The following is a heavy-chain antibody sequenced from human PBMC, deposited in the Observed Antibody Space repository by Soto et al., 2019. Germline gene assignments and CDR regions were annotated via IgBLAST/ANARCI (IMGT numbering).Heavy chain of an antibody. J-gene: IGHJ3*02. CDR3: ARDARNYDFWSGPTKGDAFEI. D-gene: IGHD3-3*01. Sequence: ASVKVSCKASSYIFISYGISWVRQAPGHGLEWMGWISAYNGNTNSAQKFQGRVTMTTDTSTSTAYMELTSLRYDDTAVYYCARDARNYDFWSGPTKGDAFEIWGQGTMVPGSS. CDR2: ISAYNGNT. V-gene: IGHV1-18*01. CDR1: SYIFISYG.